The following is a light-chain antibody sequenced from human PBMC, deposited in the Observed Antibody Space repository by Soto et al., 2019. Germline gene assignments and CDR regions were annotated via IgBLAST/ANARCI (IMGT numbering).Light chain of an antibody. CDR1: QSISTY. CDR3: QQYSGHTWT. Sequence: DIQVTQSPSTLSAYVGDRVTITCRASQSISTYLAWYQQKPGKAPKFLIYGASSLESGVPSRFSGGGSGTEFTLTISSLQPDDFATYYCQQYSGHTWTFGQGTKVEIK. V-gene: IGKV1-5*03. J-gene: IGKJ1*01. CDR2: GAS.